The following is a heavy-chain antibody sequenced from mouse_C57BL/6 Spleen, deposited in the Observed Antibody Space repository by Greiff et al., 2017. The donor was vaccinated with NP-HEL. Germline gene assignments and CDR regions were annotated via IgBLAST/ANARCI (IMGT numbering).Heavy chain of an antibody. D-gene: IGHD1-1*01. CDR3: ARGGYGSLFSFDY. V-gene: IGHV1-4*01. CDR2: INPSSGYT. Sequence: QVQLQQSGAELARPGASVKMSCKASGYTFTSYTMHWVKQRPGQGLEWIGYINPSSGYTKYNQKFKDKATLTADKSSSTACMQLSSLTSEDSAVYYCARGGYGSLFSFDYWGQGTTLTVSS. CDR1: GYTFTSYT. J-gene: IGHJ2*01.